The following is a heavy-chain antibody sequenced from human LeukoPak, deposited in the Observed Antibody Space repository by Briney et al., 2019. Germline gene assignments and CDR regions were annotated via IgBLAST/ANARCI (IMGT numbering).Heavy chain of an antibody. CDR2: ISYDGSNK. V-gene: IGHV3-30-3*01. D-gene: IGHD3-22*01. J-gene: IGHJ4*02. CDR3: ASGLDYYDSSGYIDY. Sequence: PGGSLRLSCAASGFTFSSYAMHWVRQAPGKGLEWVAVISYDGSNKYYADSVKGRFTISRDNSKNTLYLQMNSLRAEDTAVYYCASGLDYYDSSGYIDYWGQGTLVTVSS. CDR1: GFTFSSYA.